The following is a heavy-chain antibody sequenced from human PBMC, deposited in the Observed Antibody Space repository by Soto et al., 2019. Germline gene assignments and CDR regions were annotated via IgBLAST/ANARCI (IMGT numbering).Heavy chain of an antibody. CDR1: GFTFSSYG. CDR3: AKDKSSSWYMEYYFDY. V-gene: IGHV3-30*18. J-gene: IGHJ4*02. D-gene: IGHD6-13*01. Sequence: QVQLVESGGGVVQPGRSLRLSCAASGFTFSSYGMHWVRQAPGKGLEWVAVISYDGSNKYYADSVKGRFTISRDNSKNTLYLQMNSLRAEDTAVYYCAKDKSSSWYMEYYFDYWGQGTLVTVSS. CDR2: ISYDGSNK.